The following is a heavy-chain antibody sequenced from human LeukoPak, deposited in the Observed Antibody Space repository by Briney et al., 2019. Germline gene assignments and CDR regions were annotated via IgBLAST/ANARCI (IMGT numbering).Heavy chain of an antibody. CDR1: GYTFTSYG. D-gene: IGHD6-19*01. J-gene: IGHJ5*02. CDR3: ARGDLDESSVAGNPGWFDP. V-gene: IGHV1-18*01. Sequence: PGASVKVSCKASGYTFTSYGISWVRQAPGQGLEWMGWISAYNGNTNYAQKLQGRVTMTTDTSTSTAYMELRSLRPDDTAVYYCARGDLDESSVAGNPGWFDPWGQGTLVTVSS. CDR2: ISAYNGNT.